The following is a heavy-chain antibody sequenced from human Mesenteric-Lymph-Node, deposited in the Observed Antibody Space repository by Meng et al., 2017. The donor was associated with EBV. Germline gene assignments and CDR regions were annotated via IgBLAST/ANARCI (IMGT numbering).Heavy chain of an antibody. CDR2: IWYDGSNK. CDR1: GFTFSSYG. Sequence: QVQLVESGGGVVQPGRSLRLSCAASGFTFSSYGMHWVRQAPGKGLEWVAVIWYDGSNKYYADSVKGRFTISRDDSKNTLYLQMHSLRTEDTAVYYCARGDSGFFVNWGQGTLVTVAS. CDR3: ARGDSGFFVN. J-gene: IGHJ4*02. D-gene: IGHD3-10*01. V-gene: IGHV3-33*01.